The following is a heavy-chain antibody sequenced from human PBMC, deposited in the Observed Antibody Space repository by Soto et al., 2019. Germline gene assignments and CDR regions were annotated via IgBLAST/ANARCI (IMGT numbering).Heavy chain of an antibody. CDR2: IYYSGST. V-gene: IGHV4-39*07. J-gene: IGHJ3*02. CDR3: ARVGDGVILTAHDAFDI. CDR1: GGSISSSSYY. D-gene: IGHD3-9*01. Sequence: SETLSLTCTVSGGSISSSSYYWGWIRQPPGKGLEWIGSIYYSGSTYYNPSLKSRVTISVDTSKNQFSLKLSSVTAADTAVYYCARVGDGVILTAHDAFDIWGQGTMVTVSS.